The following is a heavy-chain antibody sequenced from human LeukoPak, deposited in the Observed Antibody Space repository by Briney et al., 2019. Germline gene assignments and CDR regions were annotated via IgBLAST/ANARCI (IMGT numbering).Heavy chain of an antibody. Sequence: SVKASCKASGGTFSSYAISWVRQAPGQGLEWMGRIIPILGIANYAQKFQGRVTITADKSTSTAYMELSSLRSEDTAVYYCARVGELRTFDYWGQGTLVTVSS. CDR3: ARVGELRTFDY. J-gene: IGHJ4*02. D-gene: IGHD4-23*01. CDR2: IIPILGIA. V-gene: IGHV1-69*04. CDR1: GGTFSSYA.